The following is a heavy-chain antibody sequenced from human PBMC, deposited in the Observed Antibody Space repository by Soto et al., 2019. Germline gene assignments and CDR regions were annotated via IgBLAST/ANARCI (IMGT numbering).Heavy chain of an antibody. CDR3: THSLTMVRGQVLEYFQR. D-gene: IGHD3-10*01. J-gene: IGHJ1*01. CDR1: GFSLSTSAVV. Sequence: QITLKESGPTLLKPTQTLTLTCTFSGFSLSTSAVVVGWIRQPPGKALEWLALIYGDDDKRYSPSLKSRLTITKDTSKNQVVLTMTNMDPVDTATYFCTHSLTMVRGQVLEYFQRWGQGTLLTVSS. CDR2: IYGDDDK. V-gene: IGHV2-5*02.